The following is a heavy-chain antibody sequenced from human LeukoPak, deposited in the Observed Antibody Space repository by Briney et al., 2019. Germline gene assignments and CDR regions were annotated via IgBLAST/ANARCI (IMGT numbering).Heavy chain of an antibody. CDR1: GFTFSTYG. V-gene: IGHV3-30*02. CDR3: AKDSTGITTVTGDGY. Sequence: GGSLRLSCAASGFTFSTYGMHWVRQAPGKGLEWVAFIRYDGGRKYLADSVKGRFTISRDNSKNTLYLQMNNLRAEDTAVYYCAKDSTGITTVTGDGYWGQGTLVTVS. CDR2: IRYDGGRK. J-gene: IGHJ4*02. D-gene: IGHD4-17*01.